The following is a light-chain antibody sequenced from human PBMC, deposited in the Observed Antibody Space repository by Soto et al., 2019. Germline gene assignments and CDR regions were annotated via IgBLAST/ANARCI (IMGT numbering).Light chain of an antibody. V-gene: IGLV2-14*01. Sequence: QSALTQPASVSGSPGQSITISCTGTSSDVGGYNYVSWYQQHPGKAPKLMIYEVSNRPSGVSNRFSGSKSGNTASLTISGLQAEDEADYYCSSYTSSSTRDVVFGGGTKLDRP. CDR2: EVS. CDR1: SSDVGGYNY. CDR3: SSYTSSSTRDVV. J-gene: IGLJ2*01.